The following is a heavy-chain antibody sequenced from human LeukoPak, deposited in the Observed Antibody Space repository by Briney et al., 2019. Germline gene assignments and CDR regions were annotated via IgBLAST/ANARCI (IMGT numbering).Heavy chain of an antibody. D-gene: IGHD6-13*01. V-gene: IGHV1-69*06. J-gene: IGHJ6*03. CDR3: AREVNGIAGETYDYYYYYYMDV. CDR2: IIPIFGTA. CDR1: GGTFSSYA. Sequence: GASVKVSCKASGGTFSSYAISWVRQAPGQGLEWMGGIIPIFGTANYAQKFQGRVTITADKSTSTAYMELSSLRSEDTAVYYCAREVNGIAGETYDYYYYYYMDVWGKGTTVTVSS.